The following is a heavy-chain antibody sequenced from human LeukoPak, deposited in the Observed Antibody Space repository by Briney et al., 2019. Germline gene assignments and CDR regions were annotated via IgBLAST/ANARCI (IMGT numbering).Heavy chain of an antibody. D-gene: IGHD3-10*02. V-gene: IGHV3-20*04. CDR2: INWNGGST. J-gene: IGHJ6*04. CDR3: AELGITMIGGV. CDR1: GFTFDDYG. Sequence: GGSLRLSCSASGFTFDDYGMSWVRQAPGKGLEWVSGINWNGGSTGYADSVKGRFTISRDNAKNSLYLQMNSLRAEDTAVYYCAELGITMIGGVWGKGTTVTISS.